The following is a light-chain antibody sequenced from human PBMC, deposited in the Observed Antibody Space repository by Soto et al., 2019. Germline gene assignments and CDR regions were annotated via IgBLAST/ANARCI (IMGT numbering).Light chain of an antibody. CDR3: QQYGSSPSRT. J-gene: IGKJ1*01. V-gene: IGKV3-20*01. CDR2: GAS. Sequence: EIVLTQSPGTLSLSPGERATLSCRASQSVSSSYLAWYQQKPGQAPRLLIYGASSRATGIPDRFSGSGSGTDFTLTISRLEPVDFAVYYCQQYGSSPSRTFGQGTKVEIK. CDR1: QSVSSSY.